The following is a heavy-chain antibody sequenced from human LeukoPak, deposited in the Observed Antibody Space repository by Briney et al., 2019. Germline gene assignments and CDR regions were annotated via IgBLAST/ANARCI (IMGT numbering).Heavy chain of an antibody. Sequence: ASVKVSCKVSGYTVTELSMHWVRQAPGKGLEWMGGFDPEDGETIYAQKFQGRVTMTEDTSTDTAYMELSSLRSEDTAVYYCATDEEVGATNAFDTWGQGTMVTVSS. D-gene: IGHD1-26*01. CDR3: ATDEEVGATNAFDT. CDR2: FDPEDGET. CDR1: GYTVTELS. J-gene: IGHJ3*02. V-gene: IGHV1-24*01.